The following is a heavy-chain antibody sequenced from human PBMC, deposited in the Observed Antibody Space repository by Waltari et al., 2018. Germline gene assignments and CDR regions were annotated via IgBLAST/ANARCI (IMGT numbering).Heavy chain of an antibody. J-gene: IGHJ4*02. CDR1: GYVSTGYS. D-gene: IGHD1-26*01. Sequence: QAQLVQAGAEVKQPGASVQVSCQASGYVSTGYSMHWVRQAPGQGLEWLGWMNPNIGGTNYAQKFQGRVTLTRDTSINTAYMELSSLRSDDTAVYYCATYLRSSGSYSLIYWGQGTLVAVSS. V-gene: IGHV1-2*02. CDR3: ATYLRSSGSYSLIY. CDR2: MNPNIGGT.